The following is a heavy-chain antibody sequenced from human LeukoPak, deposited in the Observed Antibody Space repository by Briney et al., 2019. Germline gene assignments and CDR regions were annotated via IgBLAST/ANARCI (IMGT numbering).Heavy chain of an antibody. J-gene: IGHJ4*02. CDR2: ICYSGST. CDR1: GGSISSYY. Sequence: SETLSLTCTVSGGSISSYYWGWIRQPPGKGLEWIGYICYSGSTNYNASLKSRLTISADTSKNQFSLKLSSVTAADTAVYFCARHEGYSYAFAYWGQGTLVTVSS. CDR3: ARHEGYSYAFAY. D-gene: IGHD5-18*01. V-gene: IGHV4-59*08.